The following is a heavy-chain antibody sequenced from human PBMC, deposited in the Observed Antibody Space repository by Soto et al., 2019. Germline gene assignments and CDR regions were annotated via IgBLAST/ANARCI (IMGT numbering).Heavy chain of an antibody. J-gene: IGHJ6*03. D-gene: IGHD6-6*01. V-gene: IGHV1-8*01. CDR1: GYTFTSYD. CDR3: ATQSIAATSYYYYYMDV. Sequence: ASVKVSCKASGYTFTSYDINWVRQATGQGLEWMGWMNPNSGNTGYAQKFQGRVTMTRNTSISTAYMELSSLRSEDTAVYYCATQSIAATSYYYYYMDVWGKGTTVTVSS. CDR2: MNPNSGNT.